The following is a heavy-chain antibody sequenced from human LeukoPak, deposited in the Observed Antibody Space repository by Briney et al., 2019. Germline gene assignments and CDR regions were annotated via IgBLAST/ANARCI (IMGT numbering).Heavy chain of an antibody. CDR3: AREIVPYYDFWSGYYGNWFDP. J-gene: IGHJ5*02. V-gene: IGHV3-74*01. D-gene: IGHD3-3*01. CDR2: INSDGSST. Sequence: PGGSLRLSCAASGFTFSSYWMHWVRQAPGKGPVWVSRINSDGSSTSYADSVKGRFTISRDNAKNTLYLQMNSLRAEDTAVYYCAREIVPYYDFWSGYYGNWFDPWGQGTLVTVSS. CDR1: GFTFSSYW.